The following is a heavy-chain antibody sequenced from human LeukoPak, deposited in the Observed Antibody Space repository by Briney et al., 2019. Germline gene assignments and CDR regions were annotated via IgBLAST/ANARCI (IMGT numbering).Heavy chain of an antibody. J-gene: IGHJ4*02. CDR1: GFTFSSYA. V-gene: IGHV3-30*01. CDR3: ARNGHEWELLSYFDY. Sequence: GRSLRLSCAASGFTFSSYAMHWVRQAPGKGLEWVAVISYDGSNKYYADSVKGRFTISRDNSKNTLYLQMNSLRAEDTAVYYRARNGHEWELLSYFDYWGQGTLVTVSS. CDR2: ISYDGSNK. D-gene: IGHD1-26*01.